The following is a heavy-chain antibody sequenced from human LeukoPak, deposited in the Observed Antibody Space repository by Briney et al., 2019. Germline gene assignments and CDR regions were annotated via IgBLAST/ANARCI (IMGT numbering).Heavy chain of an antibody. D-gene: IGHD2-15*01. V-gene: IGHV1-69*04. CDR1: GGTFSSYA. J-gene: IGHJ4*02. Sequence: SVKASCKASGGTFSSYAISWVRQAPGQGLEWMGRIIPILGIANYAQKFQGRVTITADKSTSTAYMELSSLRSEDTAVYYCARARYCSGGSCYPNGWGQGTLVTVSS. CDR3: ARARYCSGGSCYPNG. CDR2: IIPILGIA.